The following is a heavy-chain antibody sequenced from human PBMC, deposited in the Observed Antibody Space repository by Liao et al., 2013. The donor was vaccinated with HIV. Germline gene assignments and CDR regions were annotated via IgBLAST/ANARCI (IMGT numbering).Heavy chain of an antibody. J-gene: IGHJ4*02. CDR2: INHSGST. CDR3: RYYYDSSGYYSQVFDY. CDR1: GGSFSGYY. V-gene: IGHV4-34*01. D-gene: IGHD3-22*01. Sequence: QVQLQESGPGLLKPSETLSLTCAVYGGSFSGYYWSWIRQPPGKGLEWIGEINHSGSTNYNPSLKSRVTISVDTSKNQFSLKLSSVTAADTAVYYCRYYYDSSGYYSQVFDYWGQGTLVTVSS.